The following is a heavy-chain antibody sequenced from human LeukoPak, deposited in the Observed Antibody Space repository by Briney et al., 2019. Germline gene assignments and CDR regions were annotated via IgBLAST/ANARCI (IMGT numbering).Heavy chain of an antibody. Sequence: GGSLRLSCEASGLTVSRNKMSWVRKAPGKGLEWVSVIYSGGSTYYADSVKGRFTISRDNSKNTLYLQMNSLRAEDTAVYYCARDHGDLIDYWGQGTLVTVSS. CDR3: ARDHGDLIDY. CDR2: IYSGGST. V-gene: IGHV3-66*01. D-gene: IGHD3-10*01. CDR1: GLTVSRNK. J-gene: IGHJ4*02.